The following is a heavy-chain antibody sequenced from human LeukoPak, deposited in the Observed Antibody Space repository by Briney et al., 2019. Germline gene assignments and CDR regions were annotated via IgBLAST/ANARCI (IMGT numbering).Heavy chain of an antibody. V-gene: IGHV1-2*02. CDR1: GSTFTGYY. J-gene: IGHJ4*02. Sequence: GASVNVSCKASGSTFTGYYMHWVRQAPGQGLEWMGWINPNSGGTNYAQKFQGRVTMTRDTSISTAYMELSRLRSDDTAVYYCARKTSSSWYDYWGQGSLVTVSS. CDR3: ARKTSSSWYDY. CDR2: INPNSGGT. D-gene: IGHD6-13*01.